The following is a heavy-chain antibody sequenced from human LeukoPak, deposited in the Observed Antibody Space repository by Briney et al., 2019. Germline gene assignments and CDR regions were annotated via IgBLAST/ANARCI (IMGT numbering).Heavy chain of an antibody. CDR1: GFTFSISD. Sequence: PGGSLRLSCAASGFTFSISDMHWVRQAPGKGLEWVSFIQYDGSHKNYIDSVKGRFTISRDNSRNTLYLQMFSLRAEDTAVYFCAKDAYSGYDWYYFDYWGQGTLVTVSS. V-gene: IGHV3-30*02. CDR2: IQYDGSHK. D-gene: IGHD5-12*01. J-gene: IGHJ4*02. CDR3: AKDAYSGYDWYYFDY.